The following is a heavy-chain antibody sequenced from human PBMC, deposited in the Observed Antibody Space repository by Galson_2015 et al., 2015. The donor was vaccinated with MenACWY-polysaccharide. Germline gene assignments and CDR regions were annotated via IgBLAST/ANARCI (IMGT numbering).Heavy chain of an antibody. Sequence: SLRLSCAASTVTFRGSGMHWVRQAPGKGLEWVAVIQYDAVYKQYLDSVKGRFSVSRDNPKSTLYLEMNNLRAEDTALYYCAREGSRIVFHAFDTWGQGTMVIVSS. D-gene: IGHD3-10*02. J-gene: IGHJ3*02. V-gene: IGHV3-33*01. CDR2: IQYDAVYK. CDR1: TVTFRGSG. CDR3: AREGSRIVFHAFDT.